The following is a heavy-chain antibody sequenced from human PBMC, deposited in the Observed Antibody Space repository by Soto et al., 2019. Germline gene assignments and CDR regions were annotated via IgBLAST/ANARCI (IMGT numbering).Heavy chain of an antibody. CDR1: GYSFTSYW. J-gene: IGHJ4*02. CDR2: TYPGDSDT. D-gene: IGHD3-3*01. V-gene: IGHV5-51*01. CDR3: ARISEVHYDFWSGYYPHYDQRYPFDY. Sequence: GESLKISCKGSGYSFTSYWIGWVRQMPGKGLEWMGITYPGDSDTRYSPSFQGQVTISADKSISTAYLQWSSLKASDTAMYYCARISEVHYDFWSGYYPHYDQRYPFDYWGQGTLVTVSS.